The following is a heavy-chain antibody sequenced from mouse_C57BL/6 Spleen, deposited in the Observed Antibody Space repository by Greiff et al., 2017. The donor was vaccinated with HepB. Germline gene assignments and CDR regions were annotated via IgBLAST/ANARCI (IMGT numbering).Heavy chain of an antibody. D-gene: IGHD5-5*01. Sequence: EVQLVESGGGLVKPGGSLKLSCAASGFTFSDYGMHWVRQAPEKGLEWVAYISSGSSTIYYADTVKGRFTISRDNAKNTLFLQMTSLRSEDTAMYYCASDYPAWFAYWGQGTLVTVSA. CDR1: GFTFSDYG. CDR2: ISSGSSTI. CDR3: ASDYPAWFAY. J-gene: IGHJ3*01. V-gene: IGHV5-17*01.